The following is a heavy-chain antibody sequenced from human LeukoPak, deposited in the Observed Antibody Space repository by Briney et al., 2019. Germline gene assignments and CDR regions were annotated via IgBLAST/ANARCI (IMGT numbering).Heavy chain of an antibody. CDR2: IYYSGST. D-gene: IGHD2-15*01. Sequence: PSETLSLTCTVSGGSISSSSCYWGWIRQPPGKGLEWIGSIYYSGSTYYNPSLKSRVTISVDTSKNQFSLKLSSVTAADTAVYYCARLYRDIVVVVAATLHYGMDVWGQGTTVTVSS. CDR3: ARLYRDIVVVVAATLHYGMDV. V-gene: IGHV4-39*01. J-gene: IGHJ6*02. CDR1: GGSISSSSCY.